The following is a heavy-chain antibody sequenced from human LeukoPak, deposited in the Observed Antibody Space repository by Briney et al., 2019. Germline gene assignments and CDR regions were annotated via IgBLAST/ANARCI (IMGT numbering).Heavy chain of an antibody. J-gene: IGHJ6*02. CDR1: GYTFTSYG. CDR2: ISAYNGNT. V-gene: IGHV1-18*01. D-gene: IGHD2-2*02. CDR3: ARDIRGVVPAAIYGMDV. Sequence: ASVKVSCKASGYTFTSYGISWVRQAPGQGLEWMGWISAYNGNTNYAQKLQGRVTMTTDTSTSTAYMELRSLRSDDTAVYYCARDIRGVVPAAIYGMDVWGQGTTVTVSS.